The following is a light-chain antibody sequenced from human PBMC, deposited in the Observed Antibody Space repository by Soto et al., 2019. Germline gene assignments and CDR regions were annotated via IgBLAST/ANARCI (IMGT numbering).Light chain of an antibody. CDR3: QHSYSTPGT. V-gene: IGKV1-39*01. CDR2: AAS. CDR1: QSIRKY. Sequence: DLQIIQSPCSLSASVRDRVTITCRATQSIRKYLNWYQQKPGKAPKLLIYAASSLQSGVPSRFSGSGSGTDFTLTISSLQPEDFATYFCQHSYSTPGTFGQGTKVEIK. J-gene: IGKJ1*01.